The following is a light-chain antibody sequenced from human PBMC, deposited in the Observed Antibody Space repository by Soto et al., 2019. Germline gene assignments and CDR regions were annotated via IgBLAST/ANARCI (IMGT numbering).Light chain of an antibody. CDR3: CFFTATASQYV. J-gene: IGLJ1*01. CDR1: NSDVGSSFY. V-gene: IGLV2-14*01. Sequence: QSVLTQPASVSGSPGQSISFSCAGSNSDVGSSFYVSWYRQHPGKAPQLIIYEVNKRLSGVSNRFSGTKSGNTASLTISRLHPDDEADYYCCFFTATASQYVFGAGTKVTAL. CDR2: EVN.